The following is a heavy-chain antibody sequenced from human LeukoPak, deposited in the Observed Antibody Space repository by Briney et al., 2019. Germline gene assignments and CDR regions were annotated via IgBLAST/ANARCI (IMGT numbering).Heavy chain of an antibody. CDR1: GYTFTGYY. D-gene: IGHD6-13*01. CDR2: INPNSGGT. V-gene: IGHV1-2*02. Sequence: ASVKVSCKASGYTFTGYYMHWVRQAPGQGLEWLGWINPNSGGTNYAQKFQGRVTMTRDTSISTAYMELSRLRSDDTAVYYCAMGTKAAAGSYYYYYYGMDVWGQGTTVTVSS. CDR3: AMGTKAAAGSYYYYYYGMDV. J-gene: IGHJ6*02.